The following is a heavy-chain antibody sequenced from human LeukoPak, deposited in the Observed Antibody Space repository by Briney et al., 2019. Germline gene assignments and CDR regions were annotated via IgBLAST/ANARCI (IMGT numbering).Heavy chain of an antibody. V-gene: IGHV3-48*02. J-gene: IGHJ4*02. D-gene: IGHD3-3*01. Sequence: GGSLRLSCAASGFKFSVYSMNWVRQAPGKGLEWVSYMTSDTRTIYYAVSVQGRFTISRDNAKNSVYLQMDSLRHEDTAVNYCARSVEGSFDYWGQGTLVTVSS. CDR2: MTSDTRTI. CDR3: ARSVEGSFDY. CDR1: GFKFSVYS.